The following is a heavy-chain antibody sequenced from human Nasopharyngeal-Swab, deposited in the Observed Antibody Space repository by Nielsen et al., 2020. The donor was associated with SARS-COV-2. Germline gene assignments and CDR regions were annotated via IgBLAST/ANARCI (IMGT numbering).Heavy chain of an antibody. J-gene: IGHJ3*02. Sequence: GGSLRLSCAASGFTFSSYSMNWVRQAPGKGLEWVSSISSSSSYIYYADSVKGRFTISRDNAKNSLYLQMNSLRAEDTAVYYCARVVLDSSGYYYHVNAFDIWGQGTMVTVSS. CDR2: ISSSSSYI. D-gene: IGHD3-22*01. V-gene: IGHV3-21*01. CDR1: GFTFSSYS. CDR3: ARVVLDSSGYYYHVNAFDI.